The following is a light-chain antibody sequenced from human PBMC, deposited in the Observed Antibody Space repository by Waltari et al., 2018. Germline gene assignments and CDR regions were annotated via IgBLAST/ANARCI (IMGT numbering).Light chain of an antibody. V-gene: IGKV4-1*01. J-gene: IGKJ1*01. CDR3: QQYYSAPRT. CDR2: WAS. CDR1: QSVLYSSNSRNY. Sequence: DIVMTQSPDSLAGSLGERATINRKSSQSVLYSSNSRNYLAWFQQKPGQPPKLVIYWASTRESGVPDRFSGSGSGTDFTLTISSLQAEDVAIYYCQQYYSAPRTFGQGTKVEIK.